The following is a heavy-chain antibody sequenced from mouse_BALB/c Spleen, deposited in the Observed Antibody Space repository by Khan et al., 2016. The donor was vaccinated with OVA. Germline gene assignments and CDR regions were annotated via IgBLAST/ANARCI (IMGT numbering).Heavy chain of an antibody. CDR3: SRGGYGGLAY. Sequence: EVQLVESGPELVKPGASGKISCKASGYSFTDYTMNWVKQSHGKNLEWIGLINPYNVGTNYNPKFKGKATLTVDKSSSTAHMELLSLTSEDSTVYCCSRGGYGGLAYWGQGTLVTVSA. J-gene: IGHJ3*01. V-gene: IGHV1-18*01. CDR1: GYSFTDYT. D-gene: IGHD1-1*01. CDR2: INPYNVGT.